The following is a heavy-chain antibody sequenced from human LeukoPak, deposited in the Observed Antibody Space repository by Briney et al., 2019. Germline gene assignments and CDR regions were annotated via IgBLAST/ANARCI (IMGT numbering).Heavy chain of an antibody. J-gene: IGHJ4*02. CDR2: LSNRNIII. CDR1: GFNFSASY. CDR3: ASGGDYAGVAALFRH. D-gene: IGHD4-17*01. Sequence: GGSLRLSCEASGFNFSASYMAWIRLTPGKRLEWVSYLSNRNIIINYADSVRGRFVISRDDTKMSLYLQTNNLRIEDTATYYCASGGDYAGVAALFRHWGQGSLVTVSS. V-gene: IGHV3-11*01.